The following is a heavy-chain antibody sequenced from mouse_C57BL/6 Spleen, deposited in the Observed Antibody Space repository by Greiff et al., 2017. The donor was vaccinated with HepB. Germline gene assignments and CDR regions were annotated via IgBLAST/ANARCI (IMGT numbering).Heavy chain of an antibody. CDR1: GYAFSSYW. CDR3: ARSHYEHFDV. Sequence: VKLMESGAELVKPGASVKISCKASGYAFSSYWMNWVKQRPGKGLEWIGQIYPGDGDTNYNGKFKGKATLTADKSSSTAYMQLSSLTSEDSAVYFCARSHYEHFDVWGTGTTVTVSS. CDR2: IYPGDGDT. J-gene: IGHJ1*03. V-gene: IGHV1-80*01. D-gene: IGHD2-4*01.